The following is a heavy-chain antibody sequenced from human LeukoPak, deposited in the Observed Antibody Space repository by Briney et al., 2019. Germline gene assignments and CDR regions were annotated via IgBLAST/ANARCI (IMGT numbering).Heavy chain of an antibody. D-gene: IGHD3-22*01. V-gene: IGHV3-23*01. CDR2: ISGSGGST. Sequence: GGSLRLSCAASGFTFSSYGMSWVRQAPGKGLEWVSAISGSGGSTYYADSVKGRFTISRDNSKNTLYLQMNSLRAEDTAVYYCAKDLSLGYYDSSGHFDYWGQGTLVTVSS. CDR1: GFTFSSYG. J-gene: IGHJ4*02. CDR3: AKDLSLGYYDSSGHFDY.